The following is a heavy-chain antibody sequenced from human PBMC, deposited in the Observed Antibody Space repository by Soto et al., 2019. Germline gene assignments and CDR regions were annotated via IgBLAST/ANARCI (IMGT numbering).Heavy chain of an antibody. CDR2: IYYSGST. J-gene: IGHJ6*03. CDR1: GGSISSSSYY. D-gene: IGHD4-17*01. Sequence: PSETLSLTCTVSGGSISSSSYYWGWIRQPPGKGLEWIGSIYYSGSTYYNPSLKSRVTISVDTSKNQFSLKLSSVTAADTAVYYCASLYDYGDNVYYYYYMDVWGKGTTVTVSS. V-gene: IGHV4-39*01. CDR3: ASLYDYGDNVYYYYYMDV.